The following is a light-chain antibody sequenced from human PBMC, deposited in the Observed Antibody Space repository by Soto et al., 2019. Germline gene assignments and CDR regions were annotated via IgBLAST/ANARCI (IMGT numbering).Light chain of an antibody. CDR3: QQYGSPWT. CDR1: QSVSSSY. Sequence: EIVLTQSPGTLSLSPVERATLSCRASQSVSSSYLAWYQQKPGQAPRLLIYGASSRATGIPDRFSGSGSGTDFTLTISRLEPEDFAVYYCQQYGSPWTFGQGTKVE. CDR2: GAS. J-gene: IGKJ1*01. V-gene: IGKV3-20*01.